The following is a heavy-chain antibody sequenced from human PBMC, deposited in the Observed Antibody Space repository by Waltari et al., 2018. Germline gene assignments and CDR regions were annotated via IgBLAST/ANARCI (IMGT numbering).Heavy chain of an antibody. V-gene: IGHV4-39*07. J-gene: IGHJ4*02. D-gene: IGHD3-9*01. CDR2: IYYSGST. CDR3: ARTAYDHLTGYPTLDH. Sequence: QVQLQESGPGLVKPSETLSLTCSVSGAYFEISSHYWGWVRQPPGKGLEWSGSIYYSGSTYYNPSLKSRVNMSVDTANYQFSLKVTSVTAADTAIYYCARTAYDHLTGYPTLDHWGQGILVTVSS. CDR1: GAYFEISSHY.